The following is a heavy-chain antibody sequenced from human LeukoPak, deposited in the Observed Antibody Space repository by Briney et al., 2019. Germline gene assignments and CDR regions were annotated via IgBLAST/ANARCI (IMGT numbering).Heavy chain of an antibody. V-gene: IGHV1-8*01. D-gene: IGHD1-1*01. Sequence: ASVKVSCKTSGYSFTTRHINWVRQATGQGFEWMGWMNPGSGNTDYAQKFQGRLSMTWDTSTNTAYMELSSLRSEDTAVYYCARGRPTNLNGIYWGQGTLVTVSS. CDR3: ARGRPTNLNGIY. CDR1: GYSFTTRH. CDR2: MNPGSGNT. J-gene: IGHJ4*02.